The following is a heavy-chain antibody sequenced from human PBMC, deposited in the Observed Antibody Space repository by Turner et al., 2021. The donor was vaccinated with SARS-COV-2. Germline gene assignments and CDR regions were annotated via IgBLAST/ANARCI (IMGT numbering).Heavy chain of an antibody. J-gene: IGHJ6*02. CDR2: IYSGGSK. Sequence: DVQLVETGGGLSQPGGSVRLSCAAPGSTVSSNYMNWVRHAPGKGLEWVSVIYSGGSKFYADSVKDRFTISRDNSKNTLYLQMNSLRAEDTAVYYCARDIVVYGIDVWGQGTTVTVSS. V-gene: IGHV3-53*02. CDR1: GSTVSSNY. D-gene: IGHD2-2*01. CDR3: ARDIVVYGIDV.